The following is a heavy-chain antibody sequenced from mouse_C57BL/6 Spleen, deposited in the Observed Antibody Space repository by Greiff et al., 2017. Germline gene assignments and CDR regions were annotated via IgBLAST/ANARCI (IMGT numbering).Heavy chain of an antibody. J-gene: IGHJ1*03. CDR1: GYTFTSYW. CDR3: ARRAGYWYFDV. D-gene: IGHD3-3*01. V-gene: IGHV1-64*01. CDR2: IHPNSGST. Sequence: VQLQQSGAELVKPGASVKLSCKASGYTFTSYWMHWVKQRPGQGLEWIGMIHPNSGSTNYNEKFKSKATLTVDKSSSTAYMQLSRLTSEDSAVYYCARRAGYWYFDVWGTGTTVTVSS.